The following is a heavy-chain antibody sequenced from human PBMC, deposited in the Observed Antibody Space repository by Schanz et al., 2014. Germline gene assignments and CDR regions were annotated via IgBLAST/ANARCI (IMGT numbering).Heavy chain of an antibody. CDR2: IYSGDNT. CDR3: AKRCSSTSCSHGAFDI. V-gene: IGHV3-53*01. D-gene: IGHD2-2*01. J-gene: IGHJ3*02. Sequence: EMQLVESGGGLIQPGGSLRLSCAASGFTVTSYYMSWVRQAPGKGLEWVSVIYSGDNTYYADSVKGRFTISRDNSKNTVYLQMNSLRDEDTAMYYCAKRCSSTSCSHGAFDIWGQGTMVTVSS. CDR1: GFTVTSYY.